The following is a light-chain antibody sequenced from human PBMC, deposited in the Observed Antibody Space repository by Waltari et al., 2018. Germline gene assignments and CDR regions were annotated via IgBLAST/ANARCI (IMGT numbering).Light chain of an antibody. CDR2: GAS. V-gene: IGKV3-15*01. CDR1: QSVSST. Sequence: EIVITQSPATLSVSPGERATLSCRASQSVSSTLAWYQQKPRQAPRLLTYGASTRATGIPARFSGSGSGTEFTLTISSLQSEDFAVYYCQQYNNWPLTFGGGTKVEIK. CDR3: QQYNNWPLT. J-gene: IGKJ4*01.